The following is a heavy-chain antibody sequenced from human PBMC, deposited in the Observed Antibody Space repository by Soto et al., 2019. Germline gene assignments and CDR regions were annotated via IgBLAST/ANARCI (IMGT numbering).Heavy chain of an antibody. Sequence: ASVKVSCKASGYTFTSYAMHWVRQAPGQRLEWMGWINAGNGNTKYSQKFQGRVTITRDTSATTAYKELSSLRSEDTAVYYGARRLYCRSTSCTQFDYWGQGTLVTVSS. V-gene: IGHV1-3*01. J-gene: IGHJ4*02. CDR2: INAGNGNT. CDR1: GYTFTSYA. D-gene: IGHD2-2*01. CDR3: ARRLYCRSTSCTQFDY.